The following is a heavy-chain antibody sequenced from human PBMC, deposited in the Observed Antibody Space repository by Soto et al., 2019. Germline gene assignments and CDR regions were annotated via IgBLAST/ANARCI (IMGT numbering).Heavy chain of an antibody. CDR3: AKMGGDGSAWFDF. J-gene: IGHJ5*01. D-gene: IGHD6-19*01. V-gene: IGHV3-23*01. Sequence: GGSLRLSCGASGFSFSNYAMDWVRQAPGKGLEWVSSISGRGGKTNYTDSVKGRFAISRDNSNNTLYLQMNSLKAEDTAVYYCAKMGGDGSAWFDFWGQGALVNVSS. CDR1: GFSFSNYA. CDR2: ISGRGGKT.